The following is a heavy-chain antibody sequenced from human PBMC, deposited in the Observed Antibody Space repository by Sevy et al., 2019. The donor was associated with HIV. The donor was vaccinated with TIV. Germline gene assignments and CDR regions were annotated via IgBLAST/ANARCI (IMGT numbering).Heavy chain of an antibody. CDR3: TTDVSSGYYYGYYYYGMDV. V-gene: IGHV3-15*01. CDR2: IKSKTDGGTT. J-gene: IGHJ6*02. Sequence: GGSLRLSCAASGFTFSNAWMSWVRQAPGKGLEWVGRIKSKTDGGTTDYAEPVKGRFTISRDDSKNTLYLQMNSLKTEDTAVYYCTTDVSSGYYYGYYYYGMDVWGQGTTVTVSS. D-gene: IGHD3-22*01. CDR1: GFTFSNAW.